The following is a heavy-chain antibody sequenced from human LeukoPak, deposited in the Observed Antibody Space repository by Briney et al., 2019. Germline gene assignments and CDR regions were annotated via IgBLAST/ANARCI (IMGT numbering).Heavy chain of an antibody. Sequence: GGSLRLSCAASGFTFSSYSMNWVRQAPGKGLEWVSSISSSSSYIYYADSVKGRFTISRDNAKNSLYLQMNSLRAEDTAVYYCAKTLWGPRSCPDYWGQGTLVTVSS. CDR3: AKTLWGPRSCPDY. V-gene: IGHV3-21*01. CDR2: ISSSSSYI. D-gene: IGHD3-16*01. CDR1: GFTFSSYS. J-gene: IGHJ4*02.